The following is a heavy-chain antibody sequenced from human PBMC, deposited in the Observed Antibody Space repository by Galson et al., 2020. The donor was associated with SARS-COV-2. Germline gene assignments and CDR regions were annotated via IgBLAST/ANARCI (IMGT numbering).Heavy chain of an antibody. V-gene: IGHV1-69*13. D-gene: IGHD2-2*01. Sequence: SVKVSCKASGGTFSSYALSWVRQAHGQGLEWMGGIIPIFGTANYAQKFQGRVTITADESTSTAYMELSSLRSEDTAVYYCARAMWGRSSSYVSDYYYYYMDVWGKGTTVTVSS. CDR2: IIPIFGTA. CDR3: ARAMWGRSSSYVSDYYYYYMDV. CDR1: GGTFSSYA. J-gene: IGHJ6*03.